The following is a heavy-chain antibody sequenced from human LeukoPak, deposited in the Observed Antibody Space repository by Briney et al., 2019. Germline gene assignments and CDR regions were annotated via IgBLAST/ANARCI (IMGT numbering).Heavy chain of an antibody. D-gene: IGHD1-14*01. CDR3: ARDEETEKNNWFDP. J-gene: IGHJ5*02. CDR2: IYHSGST. Sequence: SETLSLTCAVSGYSISSGYYWGWIRQPLGKGLEWIGSIYHSGSTYYNPSLKSRVTISVDTSKNQFSLKLSSVTAADTAVYYCARDEETEKNNWFDPWGQGTLVTVSS. V-gene: IGHV4-38-2*02. CDR1: GYSISSGYY.